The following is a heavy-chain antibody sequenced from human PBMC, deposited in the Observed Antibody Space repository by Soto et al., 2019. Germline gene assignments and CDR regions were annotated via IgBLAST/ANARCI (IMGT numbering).Heavy chain of an antibody. V-gene: IGHV4-31*03. CDR1: GGSISSDGYY. D-gene: IGHD4-17*01. J-gene: IGHJ3*02. Sequence: SETLSLTCTVSGGSISSDGYYWNWIRQHPGKGLEWIGYIYYSGSSYYTPSLKSRLTISVDASQNQFSLKMVSVTAADTAIYYCARVDYVRAFDIWGQGTMVTVAS. CDR2: IYYSGSS. CDR3: ARVDYVRAFDI.